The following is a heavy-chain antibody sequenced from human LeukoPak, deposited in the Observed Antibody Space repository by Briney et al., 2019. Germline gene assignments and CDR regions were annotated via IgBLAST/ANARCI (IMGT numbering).Heavy chain of an antibody. CDR2: ISSSSSYI. CDR1: GFTFSSYN. D-gene: IGHD2-15*01. CDR3: ARDLEVAAAPDY. Sequence: GGSLRLSCAASGFTFSSYNMNWVRQALGKGLEWVSSISSSSSYIYYADSVKGRFTISRDNAKNSLYLQMNSLRAEDTAVYYCARDLEVAAAPDYWGQGTLVTVSS. V-gene: IGHV3-21*01. J-gene: IGHJ4*02.